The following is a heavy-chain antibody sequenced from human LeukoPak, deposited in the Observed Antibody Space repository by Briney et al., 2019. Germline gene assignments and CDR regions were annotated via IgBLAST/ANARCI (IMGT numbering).Heavy chain of an antibody. CDR2: IYYSGST. D-gene: IGHD3-10*01. J-gene: IGHJ6*03. CDR3: ASVRRGFGESSKYYAYYYMGV. Sequence: SETQSLTCSVSGASISSSSYYWGWIRQPPGKGLEWIGNIYYSGSTYYNPSLKSRVTISLDTSKNQFSLKLSSVTAADTAVYYCASVRRGFGESSKYYAYYYMGVWGKGTTVTISS. CDR1: GASISSSSYY. V-gene: IGHV4-39*01.